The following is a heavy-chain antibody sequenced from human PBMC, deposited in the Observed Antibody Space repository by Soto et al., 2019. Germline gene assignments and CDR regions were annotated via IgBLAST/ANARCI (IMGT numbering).Heavy chain of an antibody. Sequence: GSLRLSCAASGFTFSSYAMSWVRQAPGKGLEWVSAISGSGGSTYYADSVKGRFTISRDNSKNTLYLQMNSLRAEDTAVYYCAQAGSYDILTGYYGPLDYWGQGTLVTVSS. D-gene: IGHD3-9*01. J-gene: IGHJ4*02. CDR2: ISGSGGST. CDR3: AQAGSYDILTGYYGPLDY. V-gene: IGHV3-23*01. CDR1: GFTFSSYA.